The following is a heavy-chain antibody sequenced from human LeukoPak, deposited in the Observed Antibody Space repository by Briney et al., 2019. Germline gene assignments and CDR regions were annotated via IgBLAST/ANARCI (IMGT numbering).Heavy chain of an antibody. J-gene: IGHJ4*02. D-gene: IGHD3-22*01. V-gene: IGHV4-59*01. CDR2: IYYSGST. CDR3: ARGTDSSGYYYRYFDY. Sequence: SETLSLTCTVSGGSISSYYWSWIRQPPGKGLEWIGYIYYSGSTNYNPSLKSRVTISVDTSKNQFSLKLSSVTAADTAVYYCARGTDSSGYYYRYFDYWGQGTLVTVSS. CDR1: GGSISSYY.